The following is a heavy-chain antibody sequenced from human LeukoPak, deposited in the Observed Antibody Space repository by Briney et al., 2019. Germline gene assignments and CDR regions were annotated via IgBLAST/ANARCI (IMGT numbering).Heavy chain of an antibody. CDR3: ARGQKWLRLYYYYGMDV. V-gene: IGHV4-34*01. D-gene: IGHD5-12*01. Sequence: SETLSLTCAVYGGSFSGYYWSWIRQPPGKGLEWIGEINHSGSTNYNPSLKSRVTISVDTSKNQFSLKLSSVTAADTVVYYCARGQKWLRLYYYYGMDVWGKGTTVTVSS. CDR2: INHSGST. J-gene: IGHJ6*04. CDR1: GGSFSGYY.